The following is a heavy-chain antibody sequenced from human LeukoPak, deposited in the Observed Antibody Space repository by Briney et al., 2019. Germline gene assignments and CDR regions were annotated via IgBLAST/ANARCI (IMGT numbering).Heavy chain of an antibody. D-gene: IGHD3-22*01. CDR2: ISWNSGSI. J-gene: IGHJ4*02. V-gene: IGHV3-9*01. CDR3: AKDRYYDSSGYSVFDY. Sequence: TGRSLRLSCAASGFTFDDYAMHWVRQAPGKGLEWVSGISWNSGSIGYADSVKGRFTISRDNAKNSLYLQMNSLRAEDTALYYCAKDRYYDSSGYSVFDYWGREPWSPSPQ. CDR1: GFTFDDYA.